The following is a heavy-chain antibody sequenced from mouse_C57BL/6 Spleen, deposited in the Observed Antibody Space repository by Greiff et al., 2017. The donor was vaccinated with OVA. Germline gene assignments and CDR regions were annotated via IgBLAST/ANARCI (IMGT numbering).Heavy chain of an antibody. J-gene: IGHJ4*01. Sequence: VQLQQSGAELARPGASVKLSCKASGYTFTSYGISWVKQRTGQGLEWIGEIYPRSGNTYYNEKFKGKATLTADKSSSTAYMKLRSLTSEDSAVYFCARSYGSPMDYWGQGTSVTVSS. CDR3: ARSYGSPMDY. CDR2: IYPRSGNT. CDR1: GYTFTSYG. V-gene: IGHV1-81*01. D-gene: IGHD1-1*01.